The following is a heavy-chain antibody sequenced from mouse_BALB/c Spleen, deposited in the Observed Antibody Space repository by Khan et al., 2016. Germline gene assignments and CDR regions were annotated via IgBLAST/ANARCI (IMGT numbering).Heavy chain of an antibody. CDR3: ARTDRRGYFDY. CDR1: GYTFSSYW. V-gene: IGHV1-9*01. J-gene: IGHJ2*01. CDR2: ILPGSGST. Sequence: QVQLQQSGAELMKPGASVKISCKATGYTFSSYWIEWVKQRPGHGLEWIGEILPGSGSTNYNEKFRGKATFTADTSSNTAYMQLSSLTSEDSAVHYSARTDRRGYFDYWGQGTTLTVSS.